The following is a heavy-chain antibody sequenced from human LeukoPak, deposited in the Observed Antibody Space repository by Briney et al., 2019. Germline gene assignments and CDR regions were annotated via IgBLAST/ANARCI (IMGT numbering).Heavy chain of an antibody. J-gene: IGHJ4*02. D-gene: IGHD3-22*01. V-gene: IGHV4-39*07. CDR2: ITYSGST. CDR1: GGSISSDDYY. CDR3: ARLPRYDSSGPAAFGRVDY. Sequence: SQTLSLTCTVSGGSISSDDYYWSWIRQPPGTGLEWIGSITYSGSTYYNPSLKRRVTISIDTSKNQFSLKLSSVTAADTAVYYCARLPRYDSSGPAAFGRVDYWGQGTLVTVSS.